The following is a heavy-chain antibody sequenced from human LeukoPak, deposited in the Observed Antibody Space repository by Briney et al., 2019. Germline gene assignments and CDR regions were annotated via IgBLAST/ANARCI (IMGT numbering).Heavy chain of an antibody. CDR1: GYYIRSGYY. V-gene: IGHV4-61*01. CDR2: IYYSGST. CDR3: ARYNWNYGRSAFDI. D-gene: IGHD1-7*01. J-gene: IGHJ3*02. Sequence: PSETLSLTCAVYGYYIRSGYYWGWIRQPPGKGLEWIGYIYYSGSTNYNPSLKSRVTISVDTSKNQFSLKLSSVTAADTAVYYCARYNWNYGRSAFDIWGQGTMVTVSS.